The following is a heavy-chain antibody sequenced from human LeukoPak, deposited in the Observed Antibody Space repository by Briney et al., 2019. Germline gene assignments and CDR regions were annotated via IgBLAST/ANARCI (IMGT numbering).Heavy chain of an antibody. Sequence: ASVKVSCKASGHTFTSYGISWVRQAPGQGLEWMGWISAYNGNTNYAQKLQGRVTMTTDTSTSTAYMELRSLRSDDTAVYYCARSYYYGSGSYGYYYYYMDVWGKGTTVTISS. V-gene: IGHV1-18*01. D-gene: IGHD3-10*01. CDR2: ISAYNGNT. J-gene: IGHJ6*03. CDR1: GHTFTSYG. CDR3: ARSYYYGSGSYGYYYYYMDV.